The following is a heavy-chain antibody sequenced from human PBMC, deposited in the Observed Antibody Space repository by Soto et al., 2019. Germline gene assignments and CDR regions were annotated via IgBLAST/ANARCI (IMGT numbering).Heavy chain of an antibody. CDR1: GGSFSGYY. J-gene: IGHJ4*02. V-gene: IGHV4-34*01. Sequence: SETLSLTCAVYGGSFSGYYWSWIRQPPGKGLEWIGEINHSGSTNYNPSLKSRVTISVDTSKNQFSLKLSSVTAADTAVYYCARVPYYDILTGSRTPVFDYWGQGTLVTVSS. CDR3: ARVPYYDILTGSRTPVFDY. CDR2: INHSGST. D-gene: IGHD3-9*01.